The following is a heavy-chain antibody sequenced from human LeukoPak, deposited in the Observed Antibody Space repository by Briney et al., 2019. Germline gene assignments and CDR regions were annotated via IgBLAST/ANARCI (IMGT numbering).Heavy chain of an antibody. V-gene: IGHV3-73*01. Sequence: GSLRLSCAASGFTFSGSAMHWVRQASGKGLEWVGRIRSKANSYATAYAASVKGRFTISRDDSKNTAYLQMNSLKTEDTAVYYCTSESMVRALNWFDPWGQGTLVTVSS. CDR2: IRSKANSYAT. CDR3: TSESMVRALNWFDP. J-gene: IGHJ5*02. D-gene: IGHD3-10*01. CDR1: GFTFSGSA.